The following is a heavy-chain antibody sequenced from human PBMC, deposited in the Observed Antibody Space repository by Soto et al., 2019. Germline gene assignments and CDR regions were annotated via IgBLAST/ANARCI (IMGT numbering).Heavy chain of an antibody. CDR3: ARVEDIVVVPAAMQEGEGAFDI. Sequence: SQTLSLTCAISGESVSSNSAAWNWIRQSPSRGLEWLGRTYYRSKWYNDYAVSVKSRITINPDTSKNQFSLQLNSVTPEDTAVYYCARVEDIVVVPAAMQEGEGAFDIWGQGTMVTVS. V-gene: IGHV6-1*01. CDR1: GESVSSNSAA. J-gene: IGHJ3*02. CDR2: TYYRSKWYN. D-gene: IGHD2-2*01.